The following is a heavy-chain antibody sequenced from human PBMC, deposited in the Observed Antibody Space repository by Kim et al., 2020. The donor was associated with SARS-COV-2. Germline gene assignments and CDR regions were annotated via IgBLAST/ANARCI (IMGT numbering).Heavy chain of an antibody. CDR2: IYDSGST. Sequence: SETLSLTCTVSGGSVSSGSYYWSWIRQPPGKRLEWIGYIYDSGSTNYNPSLKSRVTISIDTSKNQFPLKLSSVTAADTAVYYWAREGMQQRANFDYLGQ. CDR3: AREGMQQRANFDY. D-gene: IGHD6-13*01. J-gene: IGHJ4*02. CDR1: GGSVSSGSYY. V-gene: IGHV4-61*01.